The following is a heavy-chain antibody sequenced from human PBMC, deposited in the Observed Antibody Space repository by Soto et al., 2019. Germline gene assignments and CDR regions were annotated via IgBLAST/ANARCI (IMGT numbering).Heavy chain of an antibody. V-gene: IGHV1-18*01. D-gene: IGHD2-2*01. CDR2: ISAYNGNT. CDR3: ARDGAPTIVVVPAAMWGY. Sequence: QVQLVQSGAEVKKPGASVKVSCKASGYTFTSYGISWVRQAPGQGLEWMGWISAYNGNTNYAQKLQGRVTMTTDTXTSTAXXXXRSLRSDDTAVYYCARDGAPTIVVVPAAMWGYWGQGTLVTVSS. J-gene: IGHJ4*02. CDR1: GYTFTSYG.